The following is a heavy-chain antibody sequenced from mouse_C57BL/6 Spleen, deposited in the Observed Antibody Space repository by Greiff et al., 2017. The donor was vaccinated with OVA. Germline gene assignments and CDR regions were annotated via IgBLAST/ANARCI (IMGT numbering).Heavy chain of an antibody. CDR3: ARDPYYYGSSHWYFDV. CDR1: GFTFSSYA. V-gene: IGHV5-4*01. J-gene: IGHJ1*03. Sequence: DVHLVESGGGLVKPGGSLKLSCAASGFTFSSYAMSWVRQTPEKRLEWVATISDGGSYTYYPDNVKGRFTISRDNAKNNLYLQMSHLKSEDTAMYYCARDPYYYGSSHWYFDVWGTGTKVTVSS. D-gene: IGHD1-1*01. CDR2: ISDGGSYT.